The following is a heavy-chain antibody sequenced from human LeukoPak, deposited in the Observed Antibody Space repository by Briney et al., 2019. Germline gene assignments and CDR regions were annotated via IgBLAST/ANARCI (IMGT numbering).Heavy chain of an antibody. CDR2: IYHSGSS. J-gene: IGHJ5*02. CDR3: ARAQAPNWFDP. Sequence: PSQTLSLTCAVSGGSISSGGYSWSWIRQPPGTGLEWIGYIYHSGSSYYNPSLKSRVTISVDRSKNQFSLKLSSGTAADTAVYYCARAQAPNWFDPWGQGTLVTVSS. V-gene: IGHV4-30-2*01. CDR1: GGSISSGGYS.